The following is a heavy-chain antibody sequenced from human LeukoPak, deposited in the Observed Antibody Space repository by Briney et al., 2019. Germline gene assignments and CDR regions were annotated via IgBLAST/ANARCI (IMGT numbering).Heavy chain of an antibody. Sequence: PSETLSLTCTVSGGSISSYYWSWIRQPAGKGLEWIGRIYTSGSTNYNPSLKSRVTISVDKSKNQFSLKLSSVTAADTAVYYCARVEVVGGAFDIWGQGTMVTVSS. CDR3: ARVEVVGGAFDI. CDR1: GGSISSYY. J-gene: IGHJ3*02. CDR2: IYTSGST. V-gene: IGHV4-4*07. D-gene: IGHD3-3*01.